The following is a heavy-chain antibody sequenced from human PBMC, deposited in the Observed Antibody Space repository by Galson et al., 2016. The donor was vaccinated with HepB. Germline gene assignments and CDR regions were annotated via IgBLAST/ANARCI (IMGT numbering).Heavy chain of an antibody. CDR2: ISYDGSNK. CDR3: ATPYYDFWSGYNPLDY. CDR1: GFTFSSYG. V-gene: IGHV3-30*03. Sequence: SLRLSCAASGFTFSSYGMHWVRQAPGKGLEWVAVISYDGSNKYYADSVKGRFTISRDNSKNTLYLQMNSLRAEDTAVYYCATPYYDFWSGYNPLDYWGQGTLVTFSS. D-gene: IGHD3-3*01. J-gene: IGHJ4*02.